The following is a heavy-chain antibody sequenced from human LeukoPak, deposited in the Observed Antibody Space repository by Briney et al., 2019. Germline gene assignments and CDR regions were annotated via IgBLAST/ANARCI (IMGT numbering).Heavy chain of an antibody. J-gene: IGHJ4*02. CDR1: GFTFSSYA. D-gene: IGHD1-7*01. Sequence: GGSLRLSCAASGFTFSSYAMSWVRQAPGKGPEWVSAISHSGGTTYYADSVKGRFTVTRDNSKNTLYLQMNSLRAEDTAVYYCAKANNWNYALGYWGQGTLVTVSS. V-gene: IGHV3-23*01. CDR2: ISHSGGTT. CDR3: AKANNWNYALGY.